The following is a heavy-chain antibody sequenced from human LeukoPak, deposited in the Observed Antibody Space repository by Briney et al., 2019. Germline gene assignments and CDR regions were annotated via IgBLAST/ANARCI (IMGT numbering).Heavy chain of an antibody. Sequence: NSGGSLRLSCAASGFTFSSYSMNWVRQAPGKGLEWVSSISSSSSYIYYADSVKGRFTISRDNAKNSLYLQMNSLRAEDTAVYYCARDLIDSSSPEPNQVDYWGQGTLVTVSS. CDR3: ARDLIDSSSPEPNQVDY. CDR1: GFTFSSYS. D-gene: IGHD6-6*01. CDR2: ISSSSSYI. J-gene: IGHJ4*02. V-gene: IGHV3-21*01.